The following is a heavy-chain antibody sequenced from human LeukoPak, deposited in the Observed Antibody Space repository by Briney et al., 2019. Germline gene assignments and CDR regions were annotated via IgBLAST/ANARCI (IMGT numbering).Heavy chain of an antibody. D-gene: IGHD3-10*01. CDR2: ISSSSGYI. Sequence: GGSLRLSCAASGFTFSSYTMNWVRQAPGKGLEWVSSISSSSGYIYYADSVKGRFTISRDNAKNSLYLQMNSLRAEDTAVYYCARDHRYYGSGSYYNPREDYYYYGMDVWGQGTTVTVSS. V-gene: IGHV3-21*01. CDR1: GFTFSSYT. J-gene: IGHJ6*02. CDR3: ARDHRYYGSGSYYNPREDYYYYGMDV.